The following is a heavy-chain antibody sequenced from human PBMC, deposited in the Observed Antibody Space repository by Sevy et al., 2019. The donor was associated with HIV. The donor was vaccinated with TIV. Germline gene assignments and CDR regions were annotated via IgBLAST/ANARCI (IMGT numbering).Heavy chain of an antibody. CDR1: GFTFSGSA. V-gene: IGHV3-73*01. J-gene: IGHJ4*02. CDR3: VGGSYSSGWYFDY. CDR2: IRNKPNSSAT. D-gene: IGHD6-19*01. Sequence: GESLKISCAASGFTFSGSAMHWVRQASGKGLEWVGRIRNKPNSSATAYAASVKGRFTISRDDSKNTAYLQMNSLKTEDTAVYYCVGGSYSSGWYFDYWGQGTLVTVSS.